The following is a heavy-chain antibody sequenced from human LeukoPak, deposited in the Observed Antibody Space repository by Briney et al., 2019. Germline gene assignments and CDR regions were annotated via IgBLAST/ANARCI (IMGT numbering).Heavy chain of an antibody. CDR1: GYTFTGYY. CDR3: ARTISSSWYNWFDP. V-gene: IGHV1-69*05. D-gene: IGHD6-13*01. Sequence: ASVKVSCKASGYTFTGYYMHWVRQAPGQGLEWMGGIIPIFGTANYAQKFQGRVTITTDESTSTAYMELSSLRSEDTAVYYCARTISSSWYNWFDPWGQGTLVTVSS. J-gene: IGHJ5*02. CDR2: IIPIFGTA.